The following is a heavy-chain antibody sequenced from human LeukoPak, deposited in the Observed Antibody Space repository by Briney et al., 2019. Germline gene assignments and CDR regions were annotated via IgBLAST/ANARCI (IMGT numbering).Heavy chain of an antibody. CDR2: IYTSGST. V-gene: IGHV4-4*07. J-gene: IGHJ6*02. Sequence: SETLSLTCTVSGGSISSYYWSWIRQPAGKGLEWIGRIYTSGSTNYNPSLKSRVTMSVDTSKNQFSLKLSSVTAADTAVYYCARGPTNQGYYYYYYGMDVWGQGTTVTVSS. D-gene: IGHD1-14*01. CDR3: ARGPTNQGYYYYYYGMDV. CDR1: GGSISSYY.